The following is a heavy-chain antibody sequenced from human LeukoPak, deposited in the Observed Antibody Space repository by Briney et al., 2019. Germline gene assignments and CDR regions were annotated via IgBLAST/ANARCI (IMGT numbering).Heavy chain of an antibody. CDR1: GFTFSSYA. CDR2: ISYDGSNK. Sequence: GGSLRLSCAASGFTFSSYAMHWVRQAPGKGLEWVAVISYDGSNKYYADSVKGRFTISRDNAKNSLYLQMNSLRAEDTAVYYCARDETTHSWDYWGQGTLVTVSS. CDR3: ARDETTHSWDY. D-gene: IGHD4-17*01. J-gene: IGHJ4*02. V-gene: IGHV3-30-3*01.